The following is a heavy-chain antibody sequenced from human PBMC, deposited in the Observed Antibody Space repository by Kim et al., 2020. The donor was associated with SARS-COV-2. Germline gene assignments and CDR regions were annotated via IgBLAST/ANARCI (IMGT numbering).Heavy chain of an antibody. CDR3: ARMQNYDILTGYSLFDC. Sequence: SETLSLTCTVSGGSVSSGSYYWSWIRQPPGKGLEWIGYIYYSGSTNYNPSLKSRVTISVDTSKNQFSLKLSSVTAADTAVYYCARMQNYDILTGYSLFDCWGQGTLVTVSS. J-gene: IGHJ4*02. D-gene: IGHD3-9*01. V-gene: IGHV4-61*01. CDR2: IYYSGST. CDR1: GGSVSSGSYY.